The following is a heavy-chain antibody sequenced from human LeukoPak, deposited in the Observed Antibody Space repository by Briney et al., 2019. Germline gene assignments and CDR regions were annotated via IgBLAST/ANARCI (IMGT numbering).Heavy chain of an antibody. Sequence: GGSLRLSCAASGFTFSSYGMHWVRQAPDKGLEWVAFIRYDASNTYYGDSVKGRFTISRDNSKSTVYLQMSRPRVEDTAMYYCAKSYGANYFDYWGQGALVIVSS. CDR2: IRYDASNT. CDR1: GFTFSSYG. J-gene: IGHJ4*02. D-gene: IGHD4-17*01. V-gene: IGHV3-30*02. CDR3: AKSYGANYFDY.